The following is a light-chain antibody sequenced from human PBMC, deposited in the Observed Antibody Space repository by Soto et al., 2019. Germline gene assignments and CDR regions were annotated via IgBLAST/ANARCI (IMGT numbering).Light chain of an antibody. J-gene: IGLJ3*02. CDR3: CSYAGSYTWV. V-gene: IGLV2-23*02. CDR1: SSDVGSRNL. Sequence: QSALTQPASVSGSPGQSITISCTGTSSDVGSRNLVSWYQQHPGKVPKLIIYEVTKWPSGVSNRFSGSKSGNTASLTIFGLQAEDEADYYCCSYAGSYTWVFGGGTKVNVL. CDR2: EVT.